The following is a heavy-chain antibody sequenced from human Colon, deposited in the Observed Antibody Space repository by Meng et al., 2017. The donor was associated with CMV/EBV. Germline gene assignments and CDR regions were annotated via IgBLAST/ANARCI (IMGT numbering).Heavy chain of an antibody. J-gene: IGHJ4*02. CDR1: GGSIASSSLY. CDR2: IRFDGNT. Sequence: SETLSLTCTASGGSIASSSLYWGWIRQSPGKGLEWIGSIRFDGNTYRNPSLMSRVTMSVDTSKNQFSLNLSSVTASDTSIYYCARPSYSGWYYFDSWGQGTLVTVSS. D-gene: IGHD5-12*01. CDR3: ARPSYSGWYYFDS. V-gene: IGHV4-39*01.